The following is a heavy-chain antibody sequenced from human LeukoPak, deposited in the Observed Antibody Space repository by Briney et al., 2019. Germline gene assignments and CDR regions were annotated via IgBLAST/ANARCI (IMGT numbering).Heavy chain of an antibody. CDR2: IRYDGRNK. CDR1: GFTFSSYG. Sequence: GGSLRLSCAASGFTFSSYGMNWVRQAPGKGLEWVAFIRYDGRNKYYADSVKGRFTISRDNSKNTLYLQMNSLRAEDTAVYYCAKADRRWATYYYDTSGYYYDYWGQGTLVTVSP. J-gene: IGHJ4*02. CDR3: AKADRRWATYYYDTSGYYYDY. D-gene: IGHD3-22*01. V-gene: IGHV3-30*02.